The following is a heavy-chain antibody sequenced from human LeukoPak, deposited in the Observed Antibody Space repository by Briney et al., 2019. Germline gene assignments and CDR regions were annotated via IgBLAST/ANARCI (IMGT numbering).Heavy chain of an antibody. V-gene: IGHV1-8*01. Sequence: ASVKVSCKASGYTFTSYDINWVRQATRQGLEWMGWMNPNSGNTGYAQKFQGRVTMTRNTSISTAYMELSSLRSEDTAVYYCARGLRVERVRGSYYFDYWGQGTLVTVSS. CDR3: ARGLRVERVRGSYYFDY. CDR2: MNPNSGNT. CDR1: GYTFTSYD. D-gene: IGHD3-10*01. J-gene: IGHJ4*02.